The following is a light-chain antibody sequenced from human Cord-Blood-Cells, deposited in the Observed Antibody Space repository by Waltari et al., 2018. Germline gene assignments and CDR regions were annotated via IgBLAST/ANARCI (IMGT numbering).Light chain of an antibody. CDR1: QSISSY. J-gene: IGKJ2*01. V-gene: IGKV1-39*01. CDR3: QQSYSTPYT. CDR2: AAS. Sequence: DIQMTQSPSSLSASVGDRVTITCRASQSISSYLTWYQQKPGKAPKLLIYAASSLQSGVPSKFSCSGSGTDFTLTISSLQPEEFATYYCQQSYSTPYTFGQGTKLEIK.